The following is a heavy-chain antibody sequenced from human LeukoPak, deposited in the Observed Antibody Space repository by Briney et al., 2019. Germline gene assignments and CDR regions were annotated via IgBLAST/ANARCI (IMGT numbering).Heavy chain of an antibody. J-gene: IGHJ3*02. Sequence: GGSLRLSCAASGFTFSSYVMSWVRQAPGKGLEWVSGISGSGTTTYYADSVKGRFTISRDNSKNTLYLQMNSLRVEDTAVYYCARDQSDFLNFDAFDIWGQGTKVTVSS. CDR1: GFTFSSYV. D-gene: IGHD2/OR15-2a*01. CDR2: ISGSGTTT. CDR3: ARDQSDFLNFDAFDI. V-gene: IGHV3-23*01.